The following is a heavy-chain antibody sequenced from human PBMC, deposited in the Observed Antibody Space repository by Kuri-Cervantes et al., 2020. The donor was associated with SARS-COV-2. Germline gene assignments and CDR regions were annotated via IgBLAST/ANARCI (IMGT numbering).Heavy chain of an antibody. Sequence: SQTLSLTCAISGDSVSSNSAAWSWIRQSPSRGLEWLGRTFYRSKRHNDYAVSVKGRITISPDTSKNQFSLRLNSVTPEDTAVYYCAGGSSGRDYWGQGTLVTVSS. CDR3: AGGSSGRDY. CDR1: GDSVSSNSAA. V-gene: IGHV6-1*01. J-gene: IGHJ4*02. D-gene: IGHD6-19*01. CDR2: TFYRSKRHN.